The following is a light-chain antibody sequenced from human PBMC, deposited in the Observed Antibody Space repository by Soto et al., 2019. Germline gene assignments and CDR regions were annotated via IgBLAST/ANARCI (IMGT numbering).Light chain of an antibody. J-gene: IGKJ5*01. CDR1: QSVSSNY. CDR2: GAS. V-gene: IGKV3-20*01. Sequence: EIVLTQSPGTLSLSPGERATLSCRASQSVSSNYLAWYQQKPGQAPRLLIYGASSRATGIPDRFSGSGSGTEFTLTISSLQSEDFAVYYCQQYGSSSTFGQGTRLEIK. CDR3: QQYGSSST.